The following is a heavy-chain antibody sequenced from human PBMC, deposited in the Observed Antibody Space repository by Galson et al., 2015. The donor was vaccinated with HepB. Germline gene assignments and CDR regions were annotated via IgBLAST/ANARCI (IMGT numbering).Heavy chain of an antibody. Sequence: SLRLSCAASGLTFSDYWMTWVRQAPRKGLEWVANIKQDGGETYYVASVKGRFTISRDNAKNSLYLQMNSLRAEDTAVYYCARESGINYGMDVWGQGTTVTVSS. D-gene: IGHD1-14*01. CDR2: IKQDGGET. CDR1: GLTFSDYW. CDR3: ARESGINYGMDV. V-gene: IGHV3-7*05. J-gene: IGHJ6*02.